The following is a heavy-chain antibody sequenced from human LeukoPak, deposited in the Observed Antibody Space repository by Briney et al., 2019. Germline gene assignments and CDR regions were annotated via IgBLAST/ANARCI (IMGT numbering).Heavy chain of an antibody. CDR3: ARVTTGGYYNC. D-gene: IGHD3-22*01. J-gene: IGHJ4*02. Sequence: SQTLSLTCTVSGGSISSGSYYWSWIRQPAGKGLEWIGRIYTSGSTNYNPSLKSRVTISVDTSKNQFSLKLSTVTAADTAVYYCARVTTGGYYNCWGQGTLVTVSS. V-gene: IGHV4-61*02. CDR1: GGSISSGSYY. CDR2: IYTSGST.